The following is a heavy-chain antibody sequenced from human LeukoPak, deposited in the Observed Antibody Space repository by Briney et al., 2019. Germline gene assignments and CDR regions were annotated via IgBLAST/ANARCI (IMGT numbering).Heavy chain of an antibody. J-gene: IGHJ3*02. CDR1: GGTFSSYA. V-gene: IGHV1-69*04. CDR2: IIPILGIA. CDR3: ARRRGSYCGGDCYRDDAFDI. D-gene: IGHD2-21*02. Sequence: SVKVSCKASGGTFSSYAISWVRQAPGQGLEWMGRIIPILGIANYAQKFQGRVTMTRNTSISTAYMELSSLRSEDTAVYYCARRRGSYCGGDCYRDDAFDIWGQGTMVTVSS.